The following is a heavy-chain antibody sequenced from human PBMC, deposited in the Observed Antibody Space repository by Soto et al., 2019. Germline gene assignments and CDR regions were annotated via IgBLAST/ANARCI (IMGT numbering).Heavy chain of an antibody. CDR3: ASEQITTGAFDI. J-gene: IGHJ3*02. Sequence: QVQLVESGGGVVQPGRSLRLSCAASGFTFSSYAMHWVRQAPGKGLEWVALISYDGSNKYYADSVKGRFTISRDNYKNTLYLQMNSLIAEDTAVYYCASEQITTGAFDIWGQGTMVTVSS. CDR2: ISYDGSNK. V-gene: IGHV3-30-3*01. D-gene: IGHD1-1*01. CDR1: GFTFSSYA.